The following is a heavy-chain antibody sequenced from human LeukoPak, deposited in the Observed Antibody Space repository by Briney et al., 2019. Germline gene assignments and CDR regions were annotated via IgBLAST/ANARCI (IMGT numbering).Heavy chain of an antibody. J-gene: IGHJ4*02. Sequence: PSETLSLTCAVYGGSFSGYYWSWIRQPPGKGLEWIGEINHSGSTNYNPSLKSRVTISVDTSKNQFSLKLSSVTAADTAVYYCARGCKISRRGYSSNFDYWGQGTLVTVSS. CDR3: ARGCKISRRGYSSNFDY. V-gene: IGHV4-34*01. D-gene: IGHD5-18*01. CDR1: GGSFSGYY. CDR2: INHSGST.